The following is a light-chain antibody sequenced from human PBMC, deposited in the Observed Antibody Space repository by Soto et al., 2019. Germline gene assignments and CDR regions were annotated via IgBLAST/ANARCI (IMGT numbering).Light chain of an antibody. V-gene: IGKV3D-15*01. CDR1: QSISDT. CDR3: QQRHNWPIT. J-gene: IGKJ5*01. Sequence: EIAMTQSPATLSVSPGGRATLSCRASQSISDTLAWYQQRPGQAPYRLIYGASNRSPCIPARFSGSWSGPDFTLTISSLEPADFGVYYCQQRHNWPITFGQGTRLEIK. CDR2: GAS.